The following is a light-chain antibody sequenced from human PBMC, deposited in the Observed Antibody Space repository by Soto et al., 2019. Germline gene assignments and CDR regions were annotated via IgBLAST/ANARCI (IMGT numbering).Light chain of an antibody. CDR1: SSDVGGYNY. CDR2: EVS. Sequence: QSALTQPASVSGSPGQSITISCTGTSSDVGGYNYVSWYQHHPGKAPKLMIYEVSNRPSGVSNRFSGSKSGNTASLTISGLQAEDEADYYCSSYTGSSNPVFGGGPQLTVL. V-gene: IGLV2-14*01. J-gene: IGLJ3*02. CDR3: SSYTGSSNPV.